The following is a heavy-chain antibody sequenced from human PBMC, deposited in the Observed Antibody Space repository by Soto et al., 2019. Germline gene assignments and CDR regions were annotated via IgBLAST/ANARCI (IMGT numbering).Heavy chain of an antibody. J-gene: IGHJ6*02. V-gene: IGHV3-64*02. CDR2: ISSNGGST. Sequence: LRLSCAASGFTFSSYAMHWVRQAPGKGLEYVSAISSNGGSTYYADSVKGRFTISRDNSKNTLYLQMGSLRAGDMAVYYCARGGITGTTNYYYGMDVWGQGTTVTVSS. CDR1: GFTFSSYA. CDR3: ARGGITGTTNYYYGMDV. D-gene: IGHD1-7*01.